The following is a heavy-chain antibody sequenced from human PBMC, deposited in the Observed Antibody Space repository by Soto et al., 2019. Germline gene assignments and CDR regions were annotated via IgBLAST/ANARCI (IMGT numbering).Heavy chain of an antibody. D-gene: IGHD6-6*01. J-gene: IGHJ3*02. CDR1: GYTFTGYY. V-gene: IGHV1-2*04. CDR3: ASDSAYSSSSALDAFDI. CDR2: INPNSGGT. Sequence: ASVKVSCKASGYTFTGYYMHWVRQAPGQGLEWMGWINPNSGGTNYAQKFQGWITMTRDTSISTAYMELSRLRADDTAVYFGASDSAYSSSSALDAFDIWGQGTMVTVSS.